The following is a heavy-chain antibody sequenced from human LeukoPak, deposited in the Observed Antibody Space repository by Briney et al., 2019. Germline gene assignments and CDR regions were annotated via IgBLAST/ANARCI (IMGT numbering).Heavy chain of an antibody. CDR2: IYSGGST. D-gene: IGHD5-12*01. CDR3: ARGPSGYHNI. CDR1: EFSVLSNY. V-gene: IGHV3-66*01. Sequence: GGSLRLSFASSEFSVLSNYMSWVRQAPGKGLEWVSLIYSGGSTNYADSVKGRFTISRDSSKNTLYLQMNSLRAEDTAVYYCARGPSGYHNIGGQGTLVTVSS. J-gene: IGHJ4*02.